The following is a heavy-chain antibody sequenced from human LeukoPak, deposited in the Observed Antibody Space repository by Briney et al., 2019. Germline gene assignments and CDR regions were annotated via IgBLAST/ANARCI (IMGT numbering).Heavy chain of an antibody. D-gene: IGHD3-10*01. Sequence: PSETLSLTCTVSGGSISSSTYYWGWIRQSPGKGLEWIGSVHYSGGSYYNPSLKSRVTISLNTSKNQFSLKLSSVTAADTAVYYCARDGPTMVRGVSFDAFDIWGQGTMVTVSS. CDR2: VHYSGGS. V-gene: IGHV4-39*07. J-gene: IGHJ3*02. CDR3: ARDGPTMVRGVSFDAFDI. CDR1: GGSISSSTYY.